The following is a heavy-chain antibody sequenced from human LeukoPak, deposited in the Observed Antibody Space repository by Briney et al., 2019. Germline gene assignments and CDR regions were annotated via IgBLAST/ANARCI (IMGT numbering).Heavy chain of an antibody. CDR1: GFTFSNYA. Sequence: PGGSLRLSCVVSGFTFSNYAMNWVRQAPGKGLEWVSSISESGSTTDYADSVRDRFTISRDNSRNTLSLQMNSLRAEDTAVYYCARQWLVKGWGQGTLVTVSS. CDR3: ARQWLVKG. CDR2: ISESGSTT. J-gene: IGHJ4*02. D-gene: IGHD6-19*01. V-gene: IGHV3-23*01.